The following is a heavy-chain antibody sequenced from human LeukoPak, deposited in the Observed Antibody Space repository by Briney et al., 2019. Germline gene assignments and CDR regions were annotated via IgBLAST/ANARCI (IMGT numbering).Heavy chain of an antibody. J-gene: IGHJ3*02. V-gene: IGHV4-31*03. CDR3: ARDQGLGTDAFDI. Sequence: PSETLSLTCTVSGGSISSGGYYWSWIRQHPGKGLEWIGYIYYGGSTYYNPSLKSRVTISVDTSKNQFSLKLSSVTAADTAVYYCARDQGLGTDAFDIWGQGTMVTVSS. D-gene: IGHD3/OR15-3a*01. CDR1: GGSISSGGYY. CDR2: IYYGGST.